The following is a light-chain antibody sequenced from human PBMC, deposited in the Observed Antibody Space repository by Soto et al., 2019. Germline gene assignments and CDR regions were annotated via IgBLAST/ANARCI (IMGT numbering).Light chain of an antibody. CDR2: DAA. Sequence: DIQMTQSPSSLSASVGDRVTITCQASEVITKYFNWFQQKPGKVPKLLIYDAANLEVGVPSRFSGSGSGTDFTFTISSLQPEDISTYYFQQYDSLPYTSGQGTTVEIK. CDR3: QQYDSLPYT. J-gene: IGKJ2*01. V-gene: IGKV1-33*01. CDR1: EVITKY.